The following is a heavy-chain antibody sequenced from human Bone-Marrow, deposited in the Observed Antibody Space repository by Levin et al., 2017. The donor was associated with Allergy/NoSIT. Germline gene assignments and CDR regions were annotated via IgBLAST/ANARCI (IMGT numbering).Heavy chain of an antibody. V-gene: IGHV3-21*01. Sequence: GGSLRLSCAASGFTFRTFGVNWVRQAPGKGLEWVSSISSGGHDIYYADSVKGRFTISRDPPKNSLYLQMDSLITDDTGVYYCAKDRIRGILSNYGMDVWGQGTTVTVSS. CDR3: AKDRIRGILSNYGMDV. D-gene: IGHD3-9*01. J-gene: IGHJ6*02. CDR2: ISSGGHDI. CDR1: GFTFRTFG.